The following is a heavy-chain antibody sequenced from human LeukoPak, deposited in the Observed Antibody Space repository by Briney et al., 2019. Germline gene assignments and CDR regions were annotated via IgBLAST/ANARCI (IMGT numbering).Heavy chain of an antibody. D-gene: IGHD3-3*02. CDR3: ARVLEHYFGMDV. J-gene: IGHJ6*02. CDR1: GGSISSYY. Sequence: SETLSLTCTVSGGSISSYYWSWIRQPPGKGLEWIGYIYYSGSTNYNSSLKSRVTISVDTSKNQFSLKLSSVTAADTAVYYCARVLEHYFGMDVWGQGTTVTVSS. CDR2: IYYSGST. V-gene: IGHV4-59*01.